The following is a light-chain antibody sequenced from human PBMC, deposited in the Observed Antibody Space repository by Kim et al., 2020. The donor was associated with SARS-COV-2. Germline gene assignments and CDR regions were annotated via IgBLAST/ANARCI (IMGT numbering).Light chain of an antibody. Sequence: VSPGERATLSCRASQSVSSNLAWYQQKPGQAPRLLIYGASTRATGIPARFSGSGSGTEFTLTISSLQSEDFAVYYCQQYNNWLTTFGGGTKVDIK. CDR3: QQYNNWLTT. CDR2: GAS. CDR1: QSVSSN. V-gene: IGKV3-15*01. J-gene: IGKJ4*01.